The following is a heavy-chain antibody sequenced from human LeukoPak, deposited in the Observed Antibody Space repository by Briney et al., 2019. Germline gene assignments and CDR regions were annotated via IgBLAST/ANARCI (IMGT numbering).Heavy chain of an antibody. Sequence: GESLKISCEGSGYSFTNYWIGWVRQMPGKGLEWMGVIYPSDSHIEYSPSFRGQVTISADTTINTAYLQWSSLKASDTAKYYCARYSAARPGDYWGRGTVVTVSS. V-gene: IGHV5-51*01. CDR2: IYPSDSHI. CDR3: ARYSAARPGDY. CDR1: GYSFTNYW. D-gene: IGHD6-6*01. J-gene: IGHJ4*02.